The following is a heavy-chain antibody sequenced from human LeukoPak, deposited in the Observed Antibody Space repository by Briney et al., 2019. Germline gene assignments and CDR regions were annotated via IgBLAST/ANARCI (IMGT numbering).Heavy chain of an antibody. CDR1: GFTVSTNY. J-gene: IGHJ3*02. Sequence: GGSLRLSCAASGFTVSTNYMSWVRQAPGKVLEWVAVISYDGSNKYYADSVKGRFTISRDNSKNTLYLQMNSLRAEDTAGYYCAKALGPYYDRSFDVFDIWGQGTMVTVSS. CDR2: ISYDGSNK. CDR3: AKALGPYYDRSFDVFDI. V-gene: IGHV3-30*18. D-gene: IGHD3-16*01.